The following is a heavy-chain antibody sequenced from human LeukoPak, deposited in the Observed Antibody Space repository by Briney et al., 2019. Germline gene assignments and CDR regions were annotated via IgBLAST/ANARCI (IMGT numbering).Heavy chain of an antibody. CDR1: GFTFSSYA. D-gene: IGHD6-19*01. CDR2: ISYSGSSV. CDR3: AEGEFGSGWPN. V-gene: IGHV3-23*01. Sequence: GGSLRLSCAASGFTFSSYATSWVRQAPGKGLEWVSGISYSGSSVYYADSVKGRFTISRDNSKNTLYLQMNSLRAEDTAVYYCAEGEFGSGWPNWGQGSLVTVSS. J-gene: IGHJ4*02.